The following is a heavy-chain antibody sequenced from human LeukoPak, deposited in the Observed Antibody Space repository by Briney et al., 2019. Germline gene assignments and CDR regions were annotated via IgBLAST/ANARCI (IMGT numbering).Heavy chain of an antibody. D-gene: IGHD6-6*01. CDR1: GFTFSSYA. CDR3: AKDPSRGIAARPIPYY. Sequence: PAGGSLRLSCAASGFTFSSYAMSWVRQAPGKGLEWVSAISGSGGSTYYADSVKGRFTISRDNSKNTLYLQMNSLRAEDTAVYYCAKDPSRGIAARPIPYYWGQGTLVTVSS. J-gene: IGHJ4*02. V-gene: IGHV3-23*01. CDR2: ISGSGGST.